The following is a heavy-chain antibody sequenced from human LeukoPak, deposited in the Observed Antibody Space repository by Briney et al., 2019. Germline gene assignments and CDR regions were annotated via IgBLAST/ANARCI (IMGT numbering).Heavy chain of an antibody. CDR2: IKQDGSEK. D-gene: IGHD3-22*01. V-gene: IGHV3-7*01. CDR1: GFTFSSYW. Sequence: GGSLRLSCATSGFTFSSYWMSWVRQAPGKGLEWVANIKQDGSEKYYVDSVKGRFTISRDNAKNSLYLQMNSLRAEDTAVYYCASQISPYYDSSGRSYAFGIWGQGTMVTVSS. J-gene: IGHJ3*02. CDR3: ASQISPYYDSSGRSYAFGI.